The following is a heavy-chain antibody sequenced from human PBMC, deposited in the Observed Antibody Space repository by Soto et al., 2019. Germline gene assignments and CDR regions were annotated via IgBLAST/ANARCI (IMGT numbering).Heavy chain of an antibody. J-gene: IGHJ4*02. CDR2: INPNSGGT. CDR1: GYTFTGYY. Sequence: ASVKVSCKASGYTFTGYYMHWVRQAPGQGLEWMGWINPNSGGTNYAQKFQGWVTMTRDTSISTAYMELSRLRSDDTAVYYCARAFKWNYVPEYYFDYWGQGTLVTVSS. D-gene: IGHD1-7*01. V-gene: IGHV1-2*04. CDR3: ARAFKWNYVPEYYFDY.